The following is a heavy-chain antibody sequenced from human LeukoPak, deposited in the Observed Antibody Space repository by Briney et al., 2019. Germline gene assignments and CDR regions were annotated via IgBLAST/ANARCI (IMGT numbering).Heavy chain of an antibody. Sequence: GGSLRLSCAASGFTFNSYWMSWVRQAPGKGLEWVASVKEDGSEQYYVDSVKGRFTISRDNAKNSLYLQMNSLRAEDTAVYYCARSLRHLDWFYYMDVWGKGTTVTVSS. CDR3: ARSLRHLDWFYYMDV. J-gene: IGHJ6*03. V-gene: IGHV3-7*01. CDR1: GFTFNSYW. CDR2: VKEDGSEQ. D-gene: IGHD3-9*01.